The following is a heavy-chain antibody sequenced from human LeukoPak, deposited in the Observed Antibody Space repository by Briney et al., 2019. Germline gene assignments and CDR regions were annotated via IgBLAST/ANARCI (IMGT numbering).Heavy chain of an antibody. CDR2: INDNGRAT. CDR3: VNDVSGSYTFDY. D-gene: IGHD1-26*01. CDR1: GFTFSSSA. J-gene: IGHJ4*02. Sequence: GRSLRLSCSASGFTFSSSAMHWVRQAPGKGLEYVSGINDNGRATHYGDSLKGRFTISRDNSKNTLYLQMSTLTTEDTAIYYCVNDVSGSYTFDYWGQGTLVTVSS. V-gene: IGHV3-64D*09.